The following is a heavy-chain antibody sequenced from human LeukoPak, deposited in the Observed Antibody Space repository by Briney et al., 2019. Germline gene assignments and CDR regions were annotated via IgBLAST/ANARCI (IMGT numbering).Heavy chain of an antibody. J-gene: IGHJ5*02. D-gene: IGHD2-2*01. CDR1: GYSFTSYW. CDR2: IYPGDSDT. CDR3: ARRPAAPHNWFDP. V-gene: IGHV5-51*01. Sequence: GGSLKTSFKGSGYSFTSYWIGLVPQMPGKGIGWVGIIYPGDSDTRYSPSFQGQVTISADKSISTAYLQWSSLKASDTAMYYCARRPAAPHNWFDPWGQGTLVTVSS.